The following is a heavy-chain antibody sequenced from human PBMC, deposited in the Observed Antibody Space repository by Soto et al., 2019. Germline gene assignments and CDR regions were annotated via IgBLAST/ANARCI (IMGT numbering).Heavy chain of an antibody. CDR1: GFTFRTYG. D-gene: IGHD3-16*01. CDR2: FWYDGSNK. CDR3: ARDGTFGAKGGSLDI. V-gene: IGHV3-33*01. J-gene: IGHJ3*02. Sequence: GGSLRLSCAASGFTFRTYGMHWVRQAPGKGLEWVAIFWYDGSNKYYAESVKGRFTISRGNSKNTLYLQMNSLRAEDTAVYYCARDGTFGAKGGSLDIWGQGTMVTVSS.